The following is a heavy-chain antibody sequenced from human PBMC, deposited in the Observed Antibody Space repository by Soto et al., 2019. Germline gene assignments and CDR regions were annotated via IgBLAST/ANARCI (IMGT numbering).Heavy chain of an antibody. Sequence: QVQLQESGPGLVKPSQTLSLTCTVSGGSISSGGYFWSWIRQHPGKGLEWIGFIYYSGSTYYNPSLKSGVTISVDTSKNQFSLKRSSVTAADTAVYYCAREGAAPYYYYGMDVWGQGTTVTVSS. CDR2: IYYSGST. CDR1: GGSISSGGYF. J-gene: IGHJ6*02. V-gene: IGHV4-31*03. CDR3: AREGAAPYYYYGMDV. D-gene: IGHD6-6*01.